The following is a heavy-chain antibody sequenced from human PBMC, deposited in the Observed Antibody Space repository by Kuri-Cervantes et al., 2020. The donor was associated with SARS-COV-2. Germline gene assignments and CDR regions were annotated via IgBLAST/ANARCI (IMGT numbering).Heavy chain of an antibody. CDR2: ISGSGGST. D-gene: IGHD2-21*01. Sequence: GESLKISCAASGFTFSSYGMHWVRQAPGKGLEWVSAISGSGGSTYYADSVKGRFTISRDNSKNTLYLQMNSLRAEDTAVYYCAKDRSVYVVNNWFDPWGQGNRVTVSS. J-gene: IGHJ5*02. CDR1: GFTFSSYG. CDR3: AKDRSVYVVNNWFDP. V-gene: IGHV3-23*01.